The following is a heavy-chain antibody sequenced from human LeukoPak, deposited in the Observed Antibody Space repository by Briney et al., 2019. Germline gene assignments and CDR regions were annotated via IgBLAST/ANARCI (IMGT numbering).Heavy chain of an antibody. Sequence: ASVKVSCKASGYTFTGYYMHWVRQAPGQGLEWMGWINPNSGGTNYAQKFQGRVTMTRDTSISTAYMELSSLRSEDTAVYYCARGGEVTTVMRYFDYWGQGTLVTVSS. D-gene: IGHD4-17*01. V-gene: IGHV1-2*02. CDR2: INPNSGGT. J-gene: IGHJ4*02. CDR3: ARGGEVTTVMRYFDY. CDR1: GYTFTGYY.